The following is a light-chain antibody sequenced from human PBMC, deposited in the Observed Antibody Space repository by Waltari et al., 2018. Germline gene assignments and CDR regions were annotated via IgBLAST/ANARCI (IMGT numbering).Light chain of an antibody. CDR1: SSDVGRYNY. J-gene: IGLJ3*02. CDR2: DVS. V-gene: IGLV2-14*01. Sequence: QSALTQPASVSGSPVQSITTSCTGTSSDVGRYNYVSWYQQHPGKVPKLLIFDVSNRPSGVSHRFSGSKSGNTASLTISGLQAEDESDYYCCSFTTRSTWVFGGGTKLTVL. CDR3: CSFTTRSTWV.